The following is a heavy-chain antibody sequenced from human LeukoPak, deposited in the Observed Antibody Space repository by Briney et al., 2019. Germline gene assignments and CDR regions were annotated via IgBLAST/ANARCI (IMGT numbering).Heavy chain of an antibody. D-gene: IGHD2-21*01. V-gene: IGHV4-31*03. CDR1: GGSISSGGYY. Sequence: SETLSLTCTVSGGSISSGGYYWSWIRQHPGKGLEWIGYIYYSGSTYYNPSLKSRVTISVDTSKNQFSLKLSSVTAADTAVYYCARTVGTAAYCGGDCYSFAFDIWGQGTMVTVSS. CDR3: ARTVGTAAYCGGDCYSFAFDI. CDR2: IYYSGST. J-gene: IGHJ3*02.